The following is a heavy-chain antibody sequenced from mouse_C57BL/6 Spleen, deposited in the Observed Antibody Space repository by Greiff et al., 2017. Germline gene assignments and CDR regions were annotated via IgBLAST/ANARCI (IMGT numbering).Heavy chain of an antibody. V-gene: IGHV1-55*01. CDR2: IYPGSGST. CDR3: ARKDGNYVYAMDY. Sequence: QVQLQQPGAELVKPGASVKMSCKASGYTFTSYWITWVKRRPGQGLEWIGDIYPGSGSTNYNEKFKSKATLTVDTSSSTAYMQLSSLTSEDSAVYYCARKDGNYVYAMDYWGQGTSVTVSS. D-gene: IGHD2-1*01. J-gene: IGHJ4*01. CDR1: GYTFTSYW.